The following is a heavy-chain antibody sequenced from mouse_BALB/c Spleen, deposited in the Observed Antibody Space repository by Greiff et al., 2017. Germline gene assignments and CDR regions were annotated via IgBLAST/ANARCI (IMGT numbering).Heavy chain of an antibody. J-gene: IGHJ2*01. D-gene: IGHD2-1*01. Sequence: EVQLVESGGGLVKPGGSLKLSCAASGFTFSSYAMSWVRQTPEKRLEWVATISSGGSYTYYPDSVKGRFTISRDNAKNTLYLQMSSLRSEDTAMYYCAREGTYGNYDYWGQGTTLTVSS. CDR3: AREGTYGNYDY. CDR2: ISSGGSYT. V-gene: IGHV5-9-3*01. CDR1: GFTFSSYA.